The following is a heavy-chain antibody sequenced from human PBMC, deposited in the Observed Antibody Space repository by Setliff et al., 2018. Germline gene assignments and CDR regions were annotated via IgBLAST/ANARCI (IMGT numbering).Heavy chain of an antibody. J-gene: IGHJ4*02. CDR3: ARDNPILADTDY. CDR1: GASINSGTYY. CDR2: LHTSGST. Sequence: PSETLSLTCAVSGASINSGTYYWSWIRQPAGKGLEWVGRLHTSGSTTYNPSLQSRVTISVDTSKNHFSLNLTSVTAADTALYFCARDNPILADTDYWGQGTLVTVSS. V-gene: IGHV4-61*02. D-gene: IGHD2-2*02.